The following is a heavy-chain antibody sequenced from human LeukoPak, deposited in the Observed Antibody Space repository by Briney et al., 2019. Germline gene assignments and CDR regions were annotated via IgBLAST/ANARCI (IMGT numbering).Heavy chain of an antibody. CDR3: AKDGERYYDFGSGYYGPFDY. D-gene: IGHD3-3*01. V-gene: IGHV3-23*01. CDR1: GFTFSGYA. Sequence: GGSLRLSCAASGFTFSGYAMSWVRQAPGKGLEWDSAISGSGGSTYYADSVKGRFTISRDNSKNTLYLQMNSLRAEDTAVYYCAKDGERYYDFGSGYYGPFDYWGQGTLVTGSS. J-gene: IGHJ4*02. CDR2: ISGSGGST.